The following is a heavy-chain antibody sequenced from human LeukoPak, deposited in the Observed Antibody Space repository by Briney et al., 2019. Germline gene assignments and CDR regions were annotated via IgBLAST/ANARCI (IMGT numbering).Heavy chain of an antibody. CDR2: INHSGST. D-gene: IGHD2-15*01. CDR1: GYSISSGYY. J-gene: IGHJ3*02. V-gene: IGHV4-34*01. Sequence: SETLSLTCTVSGYSISSGYYWSWIRQPPGKGLEWIGEINHSGSTNYNPSLKSRVTISVDTSKNQFSLKLSSVTAADTAVYYCARATADIVVVVAATLFAFDIWGQGTMVTVSS. CDR3: ARATADIVVVVAATLFAFDI.